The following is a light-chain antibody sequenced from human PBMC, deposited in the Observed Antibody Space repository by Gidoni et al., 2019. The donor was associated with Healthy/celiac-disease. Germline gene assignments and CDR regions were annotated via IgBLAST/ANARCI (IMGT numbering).Light chain of an antibody. CDR2: AAS. CDR3: QQLNTYPIT. V-gene: IGKV1-9*01. CDR1: QGISSY. J-gene: IGKJ5*01. Sequence: IQLTQSPSSLSAPVGDRVTITCRASQGISSYLAWYHQKAGKAPKLLIYAASTLQSGVPSRFSGSGSGTDFILTISSLQPEDFATYYCQQLNTYPITFGQGTRLEIK.